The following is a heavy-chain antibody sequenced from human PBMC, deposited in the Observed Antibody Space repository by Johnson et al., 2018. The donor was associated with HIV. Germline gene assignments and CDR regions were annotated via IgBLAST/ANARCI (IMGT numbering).Heavy chain of an antibody. D-gene: IGHD4-11*01. CDR2: ISHDGSNK. CDR1: GFTFSYYA. J-gene: IGHJ3*02. Sequence: QVQLVESGGGVVQPGTSLRLSCAASGFTFSYYAIFWVRRAPGKGLEWVAVISHDGSNKYYADSVKGRFTISRDNSKNTLYLQMNSLRPEDTAVYFCARGGLYIQFLAFDAFDIWGQGTIVTVSS. V-gene: IGHV3-30-3*01. CDR3: ARGGLYIQFLAFDAFDI.